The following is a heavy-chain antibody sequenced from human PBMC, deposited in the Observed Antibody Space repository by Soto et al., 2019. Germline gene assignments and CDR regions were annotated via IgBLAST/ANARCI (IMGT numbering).Heavy chain of an antibody. J-gene: IGHJ6*02. D-gene: IGHD3-3*01. CDR2: INPSGGST. CDR3: ARATPNSYDFWSGYKLGMDV. V-gene: IGHV1-46*01. CDR1: GYTFTSYY. Sequence: ASVKVSCKASGYTFTSYYMHWVRQAPGQGLEWMGIINPSGGSTSYAQKFQGRVTMTRDTSTSTVYMELSSLRSEDTAVYYCARATPNSYDFWSGYKLGMDVWGQGTTVTVYS.